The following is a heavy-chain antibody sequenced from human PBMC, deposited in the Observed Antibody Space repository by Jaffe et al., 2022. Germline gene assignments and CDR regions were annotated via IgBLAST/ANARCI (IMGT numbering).Heavy chain of an antibody. CDR3: ARDLFGIAAAGTGGRY. CDR2: IYSGGST. D-gene: IGHD6-13*01. Sequence: EVQLVESGGGLVQPGGSLRLSCAASGFTVSSNYMSWVRQAPGKGLEWVSVIYSGGSTYYADSVKGRFTISRDNSKNTLYLQMNSLRAEDTAVYYCARDLFGIAAAGTGGRYWGQGTLVTVSS. V-gene: IGHV3-66*02. J-gene: IGHJ4*02. CDR1: GFTVSSNY.